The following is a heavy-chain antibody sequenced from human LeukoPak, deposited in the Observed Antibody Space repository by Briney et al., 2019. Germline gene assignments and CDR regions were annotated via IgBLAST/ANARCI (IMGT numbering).Heavy chain of an antibody. CDR3: ARGCSAGTPHNWFDP. CDR1: GGSISGYY. V-gene: IGHV4-59*01. CDR2: IYYSGST. D-gene: IGHD6-13*01. Sequence: PSETLSLTCTVSGGSISGYYWSWIRQPPGKGLEWIGYIYYSGSTNYNPSLRSRVTISVDTSKNQFSLKLSSVTAADTAVYYCARGCSAGTPHNWFDPWGQGTLVSVSS. J-gene: IGHJ5*02.